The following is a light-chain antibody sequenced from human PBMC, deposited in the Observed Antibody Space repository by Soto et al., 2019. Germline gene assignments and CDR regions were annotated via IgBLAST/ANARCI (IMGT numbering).Light chain of an antibody. CDR1: ISDVGGYKY. V-gene: IGLV2-11*01. CDR3: CSYAGSYV. CDR2: DVS. J-gene: IGLJ1*01. Sequence: QSVLTQPRSLSGSPGQTVTISCTGTISDVGGYKYVSWYQQHPGKAPKLTIYDVSKRPSGVPDRFSGSKSGNTASLTISGLQTEDEADYYCCSYAGSYVFGTGTKVTVL.